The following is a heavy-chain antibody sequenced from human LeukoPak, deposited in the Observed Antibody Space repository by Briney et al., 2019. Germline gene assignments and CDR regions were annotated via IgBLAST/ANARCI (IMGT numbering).Heavy chain of an antibody. Sequence: GGSLRLSCAASGFTFSDYYMSWIRQAPGKGLEWVSYISSSGSTIYYADSVKGRFTISRDNSKNTLYLQMSSLRAEDTAVYYCAKARGATMIVVVNYWGQGTLVTVSS. CDR3: AKARGATMIVVVNY. CDR1: GFTFSDYY. CDR2: ISSSGSTI. V-gene: IGHV3-11*01. J-gene: IGHJ4*02. D-gene: IGHD3-22*01.